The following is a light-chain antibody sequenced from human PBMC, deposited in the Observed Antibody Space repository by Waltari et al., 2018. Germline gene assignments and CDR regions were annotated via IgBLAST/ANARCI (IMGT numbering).Light chain of an antibody. CDR3: QSYDSSLTSGVV. V-gene: IGLV1-40*01. Sequence: QSVLPQPPSVSGAPGQRVPISCSASSPNTWAGHDVHWYQVFPRAAPKLLIYGNSNRPSGVPDRFSGSKSGTSASLAITGLQAEDEADYYCQSYDSSLTSGVVFGGGTKVTVL. CDR2: GNS. J-gene: IGLJ3*02. CDR1: SPNTWAGHD.